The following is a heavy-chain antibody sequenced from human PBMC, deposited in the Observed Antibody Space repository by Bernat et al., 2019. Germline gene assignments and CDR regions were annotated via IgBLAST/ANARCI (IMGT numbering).Heavy chain of an antibody. V-gene: IGHV3-33*01. Sequence: QVQLVESGGGVVQTERSQRLSCEASKFTFSSYGMHWVRQAPGKGLEWVAVIWHDGSNENYADAVKGRFTISRDNSKNTLYLQMSNLRAEDTAVYYCARVSLYGAPASAMDVWGQGTTVTVSS. D-gene: IGHD4-17*01. CDR1: KFTFSSYG. CDR3: ARVSLYGAPASAMDV. J-gene: IGHJ6*02. CDR2: IWHDGSNE.